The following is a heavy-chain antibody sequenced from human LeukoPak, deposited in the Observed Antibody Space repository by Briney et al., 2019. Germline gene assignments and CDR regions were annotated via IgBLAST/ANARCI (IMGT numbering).Heavy chain of an antibody. CDR1: GGSFSSYY. J-gene: IGHJ3*02. CDR2: IYTSGST. V-gene: IGHV4-4*07. CDR3: ARDRSGGYCSGGSCYYNDAFDI. D-gene: IGHD2-15*01. Sequence: SETLSLTCAVYGGSFSSYYWSWIRQPAGKGLEWIGRIYTSGSTNYNPSLKSRVTMSVDTSKNQFSLKLSSVTAADTAVYYCARDRSGGYCSGGSCYYNDAFDIWGQGTMVTVSS.